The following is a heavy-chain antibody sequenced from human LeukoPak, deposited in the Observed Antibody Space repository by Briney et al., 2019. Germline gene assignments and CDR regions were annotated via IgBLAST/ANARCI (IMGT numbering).Heavy chain of an antibody. CDR2: INPSGGST. Sequence: GASVKVSCKASGYTFTSYYMHWVRQAPGQGLEWMGIINPSGGSTSYAQKFQGRVTMTRDTSTSTVHMELSSLRSEDTAVYYCAREDPNMPFDYWGQGTLVTVSS. V-gene: IGHV1-46*01. CDR1: GYTFTSYY. D-gene: IGHD2-2*01. CDR3: AREDPNMPFDY. J-gene: IGHJ4*02.